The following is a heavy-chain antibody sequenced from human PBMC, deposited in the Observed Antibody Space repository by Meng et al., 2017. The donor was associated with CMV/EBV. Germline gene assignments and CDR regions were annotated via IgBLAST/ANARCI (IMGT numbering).Heavy chain of an antibody. CDR1: GFTFDAYA. CDR3: AKANHHVGAHAFDI. D-gene: IGHD1-26*01. J-gene: IGHJ3*02. V-gene: IGHV3-9*03. CDR2: ISWNSGSI. Sequence: GESLKISCAASGFTFDAYAMHWVRQAPGKGLEWVSGISWNSGSIGYADSVKGRFTISRDNAKNSLYLQMNSLRAEDMALYYCAKANHHVGAHAFDIWGQGTMVTVSS.